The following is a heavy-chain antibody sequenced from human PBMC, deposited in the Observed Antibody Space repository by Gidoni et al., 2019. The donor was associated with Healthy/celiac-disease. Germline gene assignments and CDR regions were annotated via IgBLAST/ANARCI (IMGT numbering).Heavy chain of an antibody. CDR3: AKTPHRLGSYYYYGMDV. V-gene: IGHV1-69*04. CDR1: GGTFSSYA. J-gene: IGHJ6*02. D-gene: IGHD5-12*01. Sequence: QVQLVQSGAEVKKPGSSVKVSCKASGGTFSSYAISWVRQAPGQGLEWIGRIFPILGIANYAEKFQGRVTITADKSTSTAYMELSSLRSEDTAVYYCAKTPHRLGSYYYYGMDVWGQGTTVTVSS. CDR2: IFPILGIA.